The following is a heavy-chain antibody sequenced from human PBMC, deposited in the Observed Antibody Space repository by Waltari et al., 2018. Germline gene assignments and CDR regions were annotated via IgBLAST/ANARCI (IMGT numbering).Heavy chain of an antibody. CDR1: GGSISNAKYY. CDR2: IYYNGNT. CDR3: ARDFGYSSAD. Sequence: QVRLQASGPGLVKSSQTLSLTCTVSGGSISNAKYYWSWSRQSPGKGLEWIGDIYYNGNTNYNPSLKSRITISVDTSKNQFSLKLTSVTAADTAVYYCARDFGYSSADWGQGILVTVSS. V-gene: IGHV4-30-4*01. J-gene: IGHJ4*02. D-gene: IGHD2-15*01.